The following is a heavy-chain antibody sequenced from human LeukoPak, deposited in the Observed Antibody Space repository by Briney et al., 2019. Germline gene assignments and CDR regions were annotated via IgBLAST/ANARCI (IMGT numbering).Heavy chain of an antibody. D-gene: IGHD3-22*01. Sequence: ASVKVSCKASGYTFTGYYMHWVRQAPGQGLEWMGWINPNSGGTNYAQKFQGRVTMTRDTSISTTYMELSRLRSDDTAVYYCARRGGVYYYDSSGYDYRGQGTLVTVSS. J-gene: IGHJ4*02. V-gene: IGHV1-2*02. CDR3: ARRGGVYYYDSSGYDY. CDR2: INPNSGGT. CDR1: GYTFTGYY.